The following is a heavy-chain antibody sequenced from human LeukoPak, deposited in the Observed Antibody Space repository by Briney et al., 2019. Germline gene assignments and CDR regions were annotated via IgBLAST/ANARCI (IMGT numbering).Heavy chain of an antibody. CDR2: ISSSSGTI. V-gene: IGHV3-48*01. Sequence: PTGGSLRLSCAASGFTFDDYAMHWVRQAPGKGLEWVSYISSSSGTIYYADSVKGRFTISRDNAKNSLYLQMNSLRAEDTAVYYCARGTSFGFDPWGQGTLVTVSS. D-gene: IGHD2-2*01. CDR3: ARGTSFGFDP. J-gene: IGHJ5*02. CDR1: GFTFDDYA.